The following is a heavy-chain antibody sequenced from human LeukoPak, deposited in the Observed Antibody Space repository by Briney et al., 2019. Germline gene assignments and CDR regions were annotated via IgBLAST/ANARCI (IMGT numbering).Heavy chain of an antibody. D-gene: IGHD4-17*01. J-gene: IGHJ4*02. CDR2: IKRKTDGGTT. V-gene: IGHV3-15*01. CDR3: TTDGYDYGDSSFDY. CDR1: GFTFSSAW. Sequence: PGGSLRLSCAAAGFTFSSAWMNWVRQAPGEGLDWVGHIKRKTDGGTTDYAAPVKGRFTISRDDSKNTLYLQMNTLKTEDTGVYYCTTDGYDYGDSSFDYWGQGTLVTVSS.